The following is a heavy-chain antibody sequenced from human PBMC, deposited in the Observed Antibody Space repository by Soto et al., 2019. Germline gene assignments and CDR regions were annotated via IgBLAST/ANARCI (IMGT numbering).Heavy chain of an antibody. D-gene: IGHD3-22*01. J-gene: IGHJ4*02. CDR3: TTDYYDSSGYSILYFDY. Sequence: PGGSLRLSCAASGFTFSNAWMSWVRQAPGKGLEWVGRIKSKTDGGTTDYAAPVKGRFTISRDDSKNTLYLQMNSLKTEDTAVYYCTTDYYDSSGYSILYFDYWGQGTLVTVSS. CDR1: GFTFSNAW. CDR2: IKSKTDGGTT. V-gene: IGHV3-15*01.